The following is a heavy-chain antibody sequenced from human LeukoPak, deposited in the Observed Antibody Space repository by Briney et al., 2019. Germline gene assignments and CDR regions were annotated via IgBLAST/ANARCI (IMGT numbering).Heavy chain of an antibody. V-gene: IGHV4-38-2*01. CDR1: GYSITGGYY. CDR2: AYHGGKT. J-gene: IGHJ3*02. D-gene: IGHD3-10*01. CDR3: ARLAYYSYAFDI. Sequence: SETLSLTCAVSGYSITGGYYWGWIRQPPGKGLEWIGSAYHGGKTYYNPSLKSRVSILIDTSKDQFSLRLTSLTATDTAVYYCARLAYYSYAFDIWGQGTMVTVSS.